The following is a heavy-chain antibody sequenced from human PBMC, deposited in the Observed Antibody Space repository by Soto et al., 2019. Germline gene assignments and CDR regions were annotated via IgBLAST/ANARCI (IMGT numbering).Heavy chain of an antibody. J-gene: IGHJ4*02. CDR3: VSTSLVVAAATREDY. D-gene: IGHD2-15*01. V-gene: IGHV3-74*01. CDR2: INSDGSST. CDR1: GFTFSSYW. Sequence: EVQLVESGVGLVQPGGSLRLSCAASGFTFSSYWMHWVRQAPGKGLVWVSRINSDGSSTSYADSVKGRFTISRDNAKNTLYLQMNSLRAEDTAVYYCVSTSLVVAAATREDYWGQGTLVTVSS.